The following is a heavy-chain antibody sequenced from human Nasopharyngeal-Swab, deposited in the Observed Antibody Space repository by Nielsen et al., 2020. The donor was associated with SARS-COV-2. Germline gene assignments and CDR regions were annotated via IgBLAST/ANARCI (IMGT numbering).Heavy chain of an antibody. CDR2: ILTSSSYI. J-gene: IGHJ6*02. CDR1: DFTFSSYR. D-gene: IGHD5-12*01. V-gene: IGHV3-21*01. Sequence: GYLRLSCAASDFTFSSYRMNWVRPAPGKGLEWLSSILTSSSYIYDADSVKGRFTISRANAKNSLYLQMNSLRAEATAVYYCAREAWLVAAGYHYYYGMDVWGQGTTVTVSS. CDR3: AREAWLVAAGYHYYYGMDV.